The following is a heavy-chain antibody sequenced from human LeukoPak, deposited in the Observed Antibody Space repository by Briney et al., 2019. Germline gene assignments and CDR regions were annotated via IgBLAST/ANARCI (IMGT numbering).Heavy chain of an antibody. J-gene: IGHJ4*02. V-gene: IGHV3-23*01. Sequence: GGPLRLSCAASGFTFSSYAMSWVRQAPGKGLEWVSAISGSGGSTYYADSVKGRFTISRDNSKNTLYLQMNSLRAEDTAVYYCAKTKYYDILTGFPPPFDYWGQGTLVTVSS. CDR2: ISGSGGST. D-gene: IGHD3-9*01. CDR1: GFTFSSYA. CDR3: AKTKYYDILTGFPPPFDY.